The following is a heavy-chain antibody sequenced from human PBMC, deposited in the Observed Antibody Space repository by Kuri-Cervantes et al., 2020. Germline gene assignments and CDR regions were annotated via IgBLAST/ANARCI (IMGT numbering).Heavy chain of an antibody. D-gene: IGHD3-22*01. CDR2: IKQDGSEK. CDR3: ASTPGVYYYDSSGYYMKDY. CDR1: GFTFSSYW. Sequence: GGSLRLSCAASGFTFSSYWMSWVRQAPGKGLEWVANIKQDGSEKYCVDSVKGRFTISRDNAKNSLYLQMNSLRAEDTAVYYCASTPGVYYYDSSGYYMKDYWGQGTLVTVSS. V-gene: IGHV3-7*01. J-gene: IGHJ4*02.